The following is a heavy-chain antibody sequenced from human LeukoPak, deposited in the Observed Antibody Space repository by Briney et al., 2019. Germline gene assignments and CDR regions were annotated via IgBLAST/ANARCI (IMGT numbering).Heavy chain of an antibody. CDR2: IYHSGST. D-gene: IGHD4-17*01. Sequence: PSETLSLTCAVSGGSMSSGGYYWSWIRQPPGKGLEWIGYIYHSGSTYYNPSLKSRVTISVDRSKNQFSLKLSSVTAADTAVYYCARGDGDYVLPFDYWGQGTLVTVSS. CDR1: GGSMSSGGYY. J-gene: IGHJ4*02. CDR3: ARGDGDYVLPFDY. V-gene: IGHV4-30-2*01.